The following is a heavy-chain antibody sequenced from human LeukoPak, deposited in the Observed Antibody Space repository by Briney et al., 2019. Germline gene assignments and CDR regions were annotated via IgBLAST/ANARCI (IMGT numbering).Heavy chain of an antibody. CDR1: GLTFINYA. Sequence: GGSLRLSCAASGLTFINYAMSWVRQTPGKGLEWVSATVGGRPDTYHADSVRGRFTVSRDNSMNTLYLQMNSLRVEDTAIYYCAKRWYLDYWGQGTLVTVSS. D-gene: IGHD5-24*01. CDR2: TVGGRPDT. CDR3: AKRWYLDY. J-gene: IGHJ4*02. V-gene: IGHV3-23*01.